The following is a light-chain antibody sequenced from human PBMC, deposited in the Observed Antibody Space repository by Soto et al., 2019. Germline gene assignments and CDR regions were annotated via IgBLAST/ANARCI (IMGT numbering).Light chain of an antibody. V-gene: IGLV1-51*01. Sequence: SVLTQPPSVSAAPGQKVTISCFGSNSNIGRNYVSWYQQLPGTAPKLLIYGNNNRHSGITDRISGSKSGTSATLGITGLQPWDEADYYCATWDNTLSVEVFGGGTKLTVL. J-gene: IGLJ3*02. CDR2: GNN. CDR3: ATWDNTLSVEV. CDR1: NSNIGRNY.